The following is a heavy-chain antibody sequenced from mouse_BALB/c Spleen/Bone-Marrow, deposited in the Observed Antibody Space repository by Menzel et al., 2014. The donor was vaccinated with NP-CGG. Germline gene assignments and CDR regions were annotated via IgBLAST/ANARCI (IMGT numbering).Heavy chain of an antibody. J-gene: IGHJ2*01. V-gene: IGHV1-54*03. CDR3: ARGGHGSY. CDR2: INPGSGGT. Sequence: LVESGAELVRPGTSVKVSCKASGYAFTNYLIEWVKQRPGQGLEWIGVINPGSGGTNYNEKFKGKATLTADNSSNTAYMHLSSLTSDDSAVYFCARGGHGSYWGQGTTLTVSS. D-gene: IGHD2-2*01. CDR1: GYAFTNYL.